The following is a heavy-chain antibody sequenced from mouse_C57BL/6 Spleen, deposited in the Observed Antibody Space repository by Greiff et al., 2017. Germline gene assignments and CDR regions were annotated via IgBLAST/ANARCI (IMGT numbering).Heavy chain of an antibody. Sequence: QVTLQESGPGILQSSPTLSLTCSFSGFSLSTSGMGVSWIRQPSGKGLEWLAHIYWDDDKRYNPSLKSRLTIAKDTSRNQVFLKITSVDTADTATYYGARMSDYYGHYYAMDDWGQGTSVTVSS. CDR3: ARMSDYYGHYYAMDD. V-gene: IGHV8-12*01. CDR2: IYWDDDK. D-gene: IGHD1-1*01. J-gene: IGHJ4*01. CDR1: GFSLSTSGMG.